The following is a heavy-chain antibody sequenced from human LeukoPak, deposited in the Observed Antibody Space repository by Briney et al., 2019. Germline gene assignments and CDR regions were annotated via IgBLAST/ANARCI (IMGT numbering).Heavy chain of an antibody. CDR2: ISSSSSTI. J-gene: IGHJ4*02. D-gene: IGHD2-2*01. CDR1: GFTFSDYY. CDR3: ARGYCSSTSCAAPDY. V-gene: IGHV3-11*04. Sequence: GGSLRLTCAASGFTFSDYYMSWIRQAPGKGLEWVSYISSSSSTIYYADSVKGRFTISRDNAKNSLYLQMNSLRAEDTAVYYCARGYCSSTSCAAPDYWGQGTLVTVSS.